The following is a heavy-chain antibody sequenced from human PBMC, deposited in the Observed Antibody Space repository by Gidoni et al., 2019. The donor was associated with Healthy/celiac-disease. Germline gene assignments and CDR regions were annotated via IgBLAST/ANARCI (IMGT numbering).Heavy chain of an antibody. CDR3: ASLRIAAAGTLVYFDY. Sequence: QVQLQESGPGLVKPSETLSLTCTVSGGSISSYYWSWIRQPPGKGLEWIGYIYYSGSTNYNPSLKSRVTISVDTSKNQFSLKLSSVTAADTAVYYCASLRIAAAGTLVYFDYWGQGTLVTVSS. J-gene: IGHJ4*02. D-gene: IGHD6-13*01. CDR2: IYYSGST. CDR1: GGSISSYY. V-gene: IGHV4-59*01.